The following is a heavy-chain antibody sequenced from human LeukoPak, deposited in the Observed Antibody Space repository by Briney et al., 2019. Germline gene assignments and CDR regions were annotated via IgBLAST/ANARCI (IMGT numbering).Heavy chain of an antibody. V-gene: IGHV1-2*02. CDR2: INPNSGDT. CDR3: AGEYCSGGSCRQGFDY. Sequence: ASVKVSCKASGYTFTDYYMHWVRQAPGQGLEWMGWINPNSGDTNHARNFQGRVTLTRDTSISTAYMELSSLRSDDSAVYYCAGEYCSGGSCRQGFDYWGQGTLVTVSS. D-gene: IGHD2-15*01. CDR1: GYTFTDYY. J-gene: IGHJ4*02.